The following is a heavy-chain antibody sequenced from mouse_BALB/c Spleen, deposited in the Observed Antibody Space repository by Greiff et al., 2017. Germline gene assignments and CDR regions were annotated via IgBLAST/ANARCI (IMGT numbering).Heavy chain of an antibody. V-gene: IGHV1S81*02. CDR2: INPSNGRT. CDR3: ARLLRLRAYFDY. J-gene: IGHJ2*01. D-gene: IGHD1-2*01. Sequence: QVQLQQPGAELVKPGASVKLSCKASGYTFTSYWMHWVKQRPGQGLEWIGEINPSNGRTNYNEKFKSKATLTVDKSSSTAYMQLSSLTSEDSAVYYCARLLRLRAYFDYWGQGTTLTVSS. CDR1: GYTFTSYW.